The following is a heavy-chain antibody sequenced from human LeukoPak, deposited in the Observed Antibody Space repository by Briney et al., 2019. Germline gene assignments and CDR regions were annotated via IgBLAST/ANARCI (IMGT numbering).Heavy chain of an antibody. J-gene: IGHJ5*02. CDR1: GGSLSGRS. CDR2: FHVSGTT. D-gene: IGHD3-10*01. Sequence: SETLSLTCTASGGSLSGRSWSWIRQPPGKGLEWIGYFHVSGTTNYNPSLQSRVTISVDMSKNQFSLRLSSVTAADTAVYFCARGSGWYDPWGQGTLVTVSS. V-gene: IGHV4-59*11. CDR3: ARGSGWYDP.